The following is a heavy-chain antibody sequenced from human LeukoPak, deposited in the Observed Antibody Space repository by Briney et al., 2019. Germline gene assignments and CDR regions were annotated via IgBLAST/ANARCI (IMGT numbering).Heavy chain of an antibody. J-gene: IGHJ4*02. CDR1: VYTFSRYG. V-gene: IGHV1-18*01. CDR3: ARDVLYSYGYTPFDY. CDR2: ISAYNGNT. Sequence: ASVKVSCKASVYTFSRYGISWVRQAPGQGLEWMGWISAYNGNTNSAQNLQGRVTLTTDTSTSTAYMELRSLISDDTAVYYCARDVLYSYGYTPFDYWGQGTLVTVSS. D-gene: IGHD5-18*01.